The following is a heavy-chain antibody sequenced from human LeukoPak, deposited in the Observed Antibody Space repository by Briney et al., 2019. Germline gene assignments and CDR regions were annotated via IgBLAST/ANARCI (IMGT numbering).Heavy chain of an antibody. CDR1: GFTFSSYA. J-gene: IGHJ4*02. V-gene: IGHV3-30*04. D-gene: IGHD5-12*01. Sequence: GGSLRLSCAASGFTFSSYAMHWVRQAPGKGLEWVAVISYGGSNKYYADSVKGRFTISRDNSKNTLYLQMNSLSADDTAVYYCARVTLRATFDYWGQGALVTVSS. CDR2: ISYGGSNK. CDR3: ARVTLRATFDY.